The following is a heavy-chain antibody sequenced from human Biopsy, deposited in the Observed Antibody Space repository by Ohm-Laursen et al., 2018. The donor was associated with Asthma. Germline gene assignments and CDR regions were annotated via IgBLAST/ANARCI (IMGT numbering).Heavy chain of an antibody. J-gene: IGHJ6*02. D-gene: IGHD4-17*01. CDR3: ARVVSYGDIYFGIDV. CDR1: GGYTGSSDHH. Sequence: SDTLSLTCRVSGGYTGSSDHHWAWIRQAPGKGLEWIGFVFWSGSTHYSRSLERRVSISIDTATNEFSMKLWSVTPADTAVYFCARVVSYGDIYFGIDVWGPGNTV. V-gene: IGHV4-30-4*02. CDR2: VFWSGST.